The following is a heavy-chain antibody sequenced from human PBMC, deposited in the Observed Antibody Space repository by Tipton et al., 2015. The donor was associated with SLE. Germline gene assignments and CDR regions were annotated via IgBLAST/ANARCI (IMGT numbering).Heavy chain of an antibody. CDR3: ARRSHTVTTED. CDR2: ISAYNGNT. J-gene: IGHJ4*02. D-gene: IGHD4-17*01. Sequence: QLVQSGPEVKKPGASVKVSCKASGYTFTSYGISWVRQAPGQGLEWMGWISAYNGNTNYAQKFQGRVTITADKSTSTAYMELSSLRSEDTAVYYRARRSHTVTTEDWGQGTLVTVSS. CDR1: GYTFTSYG. V-gene: IGHV1-18*01.